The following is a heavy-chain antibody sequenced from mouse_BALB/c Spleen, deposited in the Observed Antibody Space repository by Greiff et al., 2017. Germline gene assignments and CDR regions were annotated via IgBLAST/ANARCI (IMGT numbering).Heavy chain of an antibody. J-gene: IGHJ3*01. Sequence: VQVVESGAELMKPGASVKISCTATGYTFSSYWIEWVKQRPGHGLEWIGEILPGSGSTNYNEKFKGKATFTADTSSNTAYMQLSSLTSEDSAVYYCARRGNYYGSGDWFAYWGQGTLVTVSA. V-gene: IGHV1-9*01. CDR3: ARRGNYYGSGDWFAY. CDR2: ILPGSGST. CDR1: GYTFSSYW. D-gene: IGHD1-1*01.